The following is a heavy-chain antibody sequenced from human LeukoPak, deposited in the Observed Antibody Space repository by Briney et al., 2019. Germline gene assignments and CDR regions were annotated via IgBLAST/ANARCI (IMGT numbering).Heavy chain of an antibody. V-gene: IGHV4-31*03. CDR3: ARDEIPDAFDI. CDR2: IYYSGST. D-gene: IGHD5-24*01. J-gene: IGHJ3*02. Sequence: SETLPLTCTVSGGSISSGGYYWSWIRQHPGKGLEWIGYIYYSGSTYYNPSLKSRVTISVDTSKNQFSLKLSSVTAADTAVYYCARDEIPDAFDIWGQGTMVTVSS. CDR1: GGSISSGGYY.